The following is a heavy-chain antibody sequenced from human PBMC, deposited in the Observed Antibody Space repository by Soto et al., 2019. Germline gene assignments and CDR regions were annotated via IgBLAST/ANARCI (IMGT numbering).Heavy chain of an antibody. V-gene: IGHV1-69*01. Sequence: QLQLVQSGAEVREPGSSVKVSCKASGGTFSSYTVSWVRQAPGQGLEWMGGITPTLNIAKYAEKFQGRVTITADESTSTVNMHMSSLRSEDTAVYSCARGYYSGSTPSSFDYWGQGTLVAVSS. D-gene: IGHD1-26*01. CDR2: ITPTLNIA. CDR3: ARGYYSGSTPSSFDY. J-gene: IGHJ4*02. CDR1: GGTFSSYT.